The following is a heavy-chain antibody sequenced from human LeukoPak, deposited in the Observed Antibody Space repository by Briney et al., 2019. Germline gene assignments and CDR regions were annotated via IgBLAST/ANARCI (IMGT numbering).Heavy chain of an antibody. CDR3: ARAPIGVVPAASYYYYYYMDV. V-gene: IGHV1-3*01. CDR1: GYTVTNYA. CDR2: IHAGNGNT. Sequence: ASVKLSCKASGYTVTNYAMHWLRQAPGQRLEWMGWIHAGNGNTKYSQKFQGRVTITRDISASTAYMELSSLRSEDTAVYYCARAPIGVVPAASYYYYYYMDVWGKGTTVTVSS. D-gene: IGHD2-2*01. J-gene: IGHJ6*03.